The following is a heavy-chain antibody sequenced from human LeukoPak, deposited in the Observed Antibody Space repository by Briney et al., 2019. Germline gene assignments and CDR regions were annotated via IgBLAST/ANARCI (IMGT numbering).Heavy chain of an antibody. CDR3: ARWVAVRFDP. CDR1: GYSISSGYY. V-gene: IGHV4-38-2*02. CDR2: IYHSGST. D-gene: IGHD2-15*01. Sequence: SETLSLTCTVSGYSISSGYYWGWIRQPQGKGLEWIGSIYHSGSTYYNPSLKSRVTISVDTSKNQFSLKLSSVTAADTAVYYCARWVAVRFDPWGQGTLVTVSS. J-gene: IGHJ5*02.